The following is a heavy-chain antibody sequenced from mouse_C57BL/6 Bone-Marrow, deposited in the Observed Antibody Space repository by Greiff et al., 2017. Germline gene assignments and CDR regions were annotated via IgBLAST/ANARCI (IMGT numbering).Heavy chain of an antibody. Sequence: VQLQQSGAELARPGASVKLSCKASGYTFTSYGISWVKQRTGQGLEWIGEIYPRRGNTYYNEKFKGKATLTADKSSSTAYMELRSLTSEDSAVYFCARQLRLLAWFAYWGQGTLVTVSA. V-gene: IGHV1-81*01. CDR1: GYTFTSYG. CDR2: IYPRRGNT. J-gene: IGHJ3*01. CDR3: ARQLRLLAWFAY. D-gene: IGHD3-2*02.